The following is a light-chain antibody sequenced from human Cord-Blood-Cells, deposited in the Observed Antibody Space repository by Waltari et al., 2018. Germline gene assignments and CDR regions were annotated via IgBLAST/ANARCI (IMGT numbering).Light chain of an antibody. J-gene: IGKJ3*01. CDR2: KAS. Sequence: DIQMTQSLSTLSASVGDRVTITCRASQHISSWLTWYQQKPGKAPKLLIYKASSLESGVPSRFSGSGSGTEFTLTISSLQPDDFATYYCQQYNSYPFTFGPGTKVDIK. V-gene: IGKV1-5*03. CDR3: QQYNSYPFT. CDR1: QHISSW.